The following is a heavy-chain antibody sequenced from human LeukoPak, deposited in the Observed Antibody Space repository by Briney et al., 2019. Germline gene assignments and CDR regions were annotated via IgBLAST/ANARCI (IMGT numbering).Heavy chain of an antibody. CDR2: MNPNSGNT. Sequence: ASVKVSCKASGYTFTSYDISWVRQATGQGLEWMGWMNPNSGNTGYAQKFQGRVTMTRNTSISTAYMELSSLRSEDTAVYYCARAFGGVVPAARGGSPYYFDYWGQGTLVTVSS. CDR1: GYTFTSYD. J-gene: IGHJ4*02. CDR3: ARAFGGVVPAARGGSPYYFDY. D-gene: IGHD2-2*01. V-gene: IGHV1-8*01.